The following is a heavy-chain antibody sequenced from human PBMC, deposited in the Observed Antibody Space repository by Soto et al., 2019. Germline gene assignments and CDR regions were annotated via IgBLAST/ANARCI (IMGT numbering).Heavy chain of an antibody. CDR3: ARGSAYRRTANSDF. CDR1: GYKFADYN. D-gene: IGHD5-18*01. J-gene: IGHJ4*02. V-gene: IGHV1-8*01. CDR2: MSSYNGSG. Sequence: QVQLVQSGAEVKKPGASVKVSCRTSGYKFADYNMNWVRQATGRGLEWLGYMSSYNGSGGYAQKFQARLPLTKTTSISTAYMELTNLRDDATGVFYCARGSAYRRTANSDFWGQGAPVTVSS.